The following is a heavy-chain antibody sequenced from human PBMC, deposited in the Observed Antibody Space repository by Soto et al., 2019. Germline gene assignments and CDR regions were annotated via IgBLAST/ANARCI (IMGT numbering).Heavy chain of an antibody. CDR3: ARVLRDYDSSGYYSPIVLDY. Sequence: QVQLQESGPGLVKPSQTLSLTCTVSGGSISSGDYYWSWIRQPPGKGLEWIGYIYYSGSTYYNPSRKSRVTLSVHTYKNQFALKLSSVTAADTAVYYCARVLRDYDSSGYYSPIVLDYWGQGTLVTVSS. D-gene: IGHD3-22*01. CDR2: IYYSGST. V-gene: IGHV4-30-4*01. J-gene: IGHJ4*02. CDR1: GGSISSGDYY.